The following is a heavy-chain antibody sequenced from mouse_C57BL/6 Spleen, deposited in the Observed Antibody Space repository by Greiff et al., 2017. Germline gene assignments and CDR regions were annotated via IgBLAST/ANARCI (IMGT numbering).Heavy chain of an antibody. J-gene: IGHJ3*01. D-gene: IGHD1-1*01. CDR1: GFTFSDYY. V-gene: IGHV5-16*01. CDR2: INYDGSST. Sequence: EVKLVESEGGLVQPGSSMKLSCTASGFTFSDYYMAWVRQVPEKGLEWVANINYDGSSTYYLDSLKSRFIISRDNAKNILYLQMSSLKSEDTATYYCARGIYGSSYGFAYWGQGTLVTVSA. CDR3: ARGIYGSSYGFAY.